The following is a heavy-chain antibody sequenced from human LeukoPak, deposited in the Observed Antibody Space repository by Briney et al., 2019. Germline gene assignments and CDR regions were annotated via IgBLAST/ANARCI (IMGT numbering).Heavy chain of an antibody. J-gene: IGHJ4*02. V-gene: IGHV1-69*13. D-gene: IGHD4-17*01. CDR2: IIPIFGTA. CDR1: GGTFISYA. CDR3: ARDSTQPYGDYDDY. Sequence: SVKVSCKDSGGTFISYAISWVRQAAGQGLEWMGGIIPIFGTANYAQKFQGRVTITADESTSTAYMELSSLRSEDTAVYYCARDSTQPYGDYDDYWGQGTLVTVSS.